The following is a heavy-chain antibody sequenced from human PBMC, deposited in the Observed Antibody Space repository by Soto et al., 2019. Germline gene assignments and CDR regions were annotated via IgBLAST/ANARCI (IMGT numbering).Heavy chain of an antibody. CDR2: IYWDDDK. D-gene: IGHD3-10*01. CDR3: AQLTYYYGAGSYFHDGMDV. Sequence: QITLKESGPTLVKPTQTLTLTCTFSGFSLSTSGVGVGWIRQPPGKALEWLALIYWDDDKRYSPSLKSRLTITKDTSKNQVVLTMTNMDPVDTATYYCAQLTYYYGAGSYFHDGMDVWGQGTTVTVSS. J-gene: IGHJ6*02. V-gene: IGHV2-5*02. CDR1: GFSLSTSGVG.